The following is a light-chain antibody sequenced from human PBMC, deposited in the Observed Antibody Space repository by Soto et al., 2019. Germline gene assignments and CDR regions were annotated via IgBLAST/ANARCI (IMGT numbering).Light chain of an antibody. CDR1: QGIRND. Sequence: AIQMTQSPSSLSASVGDRVTITCRASQGIRNDLVWYQQKPGRAPNLLIYAASSLQSGVPSRFSGSGSGTDFTLTISSLQPEDFATYYCLQDYNYPLTFGPGTKVDIK. V-gene: IGKV1-6*01. J-gene: IGKJ3*01. CDR2: AAS. CDR3: LQDYNYPLT.